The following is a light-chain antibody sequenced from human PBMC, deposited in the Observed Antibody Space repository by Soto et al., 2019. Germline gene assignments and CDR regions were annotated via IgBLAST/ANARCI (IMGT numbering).Light chain of an antibody. V-gene: IGKV3-20*01. Sequence: EVVLTQSPGTLSLSPGERATLSCRASQSLNRNYLAWYQRKPGQPPRLLMYGAFNRATDIPARFSGSVSGTYFTLTITIREPEDFAVYYCQQYESSPPTFGQGTKVQF. J-gene: IGKJ1*01. CDR1: QSLNRNY. CDR2: GAF. CDR3: QQYESSPPT.